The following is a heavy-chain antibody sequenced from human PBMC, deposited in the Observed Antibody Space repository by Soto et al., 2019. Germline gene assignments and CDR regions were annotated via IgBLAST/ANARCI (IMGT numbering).Heavy chain of an antibody. J-gene: IGHJ4*02. D-gene: IGHD3-22*01. Sequence: HPGGSLRLSCAASGFSFSSYWMNWVRRAPGKGLEWVANIKQDGSEKYYVDSVKGRFTISRDNAKNSLYLQMNSLRAEDTAVYYCATRPGNYYDSSGPFDYWGQGTLVTVSS. CDR1: GFSFSSYW. V-gene: IGHV3-7*01. CDR2: IKQDGSEK. CDR3: ATRPGNYYDSSGPFDY.